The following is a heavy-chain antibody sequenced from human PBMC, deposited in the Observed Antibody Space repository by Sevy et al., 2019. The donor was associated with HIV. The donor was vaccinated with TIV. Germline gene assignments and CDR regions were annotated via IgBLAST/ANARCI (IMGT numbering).Heavy chain of an antibody. CDR2: ISPFNGDT. CDR3: ARAYCSGGSCYSLAY. J-gene: IGHJ4*02. CDR1: GYTFTSYR. D-gene: IGHD2-15*01. Sequence: ASGKVSCQASGYTFTSYRIYWVRQAPGQGLEWMGWISPFNGDTNYAQKLQGRVTMITDTSTNTAYMEMRSLRSDETAVYYCARAYCSGGSCYSLAYWGQGTLVTVSS. V-gene: IGHV1-18*01.